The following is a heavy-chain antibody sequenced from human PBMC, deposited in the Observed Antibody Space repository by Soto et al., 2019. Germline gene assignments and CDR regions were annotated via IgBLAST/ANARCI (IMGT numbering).Heavy chain of an antibody. CDR2: ISYDGSNK. D-gene: IGHD2-15*01. J-gene: IGHJ3*02. CDR3: ACPQVVAATAAFDI. CDR1: GFTFSSYA. Sequence: QVQLVESGGGVVQPGRSLRLSCAASGFTFSSYAMHWVRQAPGKGLEWVAVISYDGSNKYYADSVKGRFTISRDNSKNTLYLQMNSLRAEDTAVYYCACPQVVAATAAFDIWGQGTMVTVSS. V-gene: IGHV3-30-3*01.